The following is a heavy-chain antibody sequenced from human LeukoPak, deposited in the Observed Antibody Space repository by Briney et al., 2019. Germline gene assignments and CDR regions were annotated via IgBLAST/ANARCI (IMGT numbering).Heavy chain of an antibody. Sequence: GGSLRLSCTASGFSFSGHWMHWARQLPGKGLVWVSRISPTGSTTSYADSVKGRFTVSRDNAKNTLYLQVNDLRAEDTAVYYCARGPNSNWSGLDFWGQGTLLTVSS. CDR3: ARGPNSNWSGLDF. V-gene: IGHV3-74*01. J-gene: IGHJ4*02. D-gene: IGHD6-6*01. CDR1: GFSFSGHW. CDR2: ISPTGSTT.